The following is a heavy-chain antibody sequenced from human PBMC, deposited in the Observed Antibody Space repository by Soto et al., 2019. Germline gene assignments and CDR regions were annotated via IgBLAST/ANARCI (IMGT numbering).Heavy chain of an antibody. CDR2: IYYRGST. J-gene: IGHJ4*02. V-gene: IGHV4-30-4*01. CDR1: AGSISSGDYY. CDR3: ARGGVPRYSYGPHVDY. D-gene: IGHD5-18*01. Sequence: QVQLQESGPGLVKPSQTLSLTCTVSAGSISSGDYYWSWIRQPPGKVLEWIGYIYYRGSTYYNPSLKSRVTISVDTSKNQFSLQLSSVTAADTAVYYCARGGVPRYSYGPHVDYWGQGTLVTVSS.